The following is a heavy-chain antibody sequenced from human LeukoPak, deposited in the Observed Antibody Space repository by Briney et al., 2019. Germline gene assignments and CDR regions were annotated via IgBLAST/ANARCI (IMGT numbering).Heavy chain of an antibody. Sequence: PGGSLRLSCAASGFTFSSYAMSWVRQAPGKGLEWVSPISGSGGSTYYADSVKGRFTISRDNAKNSLYLQMNSLRAEDTAVYYCARGYSPRYYYDSSSPFDYWGQGTLVTVSS. V-gene: IGHV3-23*01. J-gene: IGHJ4*02. CDR2: ISGSGGST. CDR1: GFTFSSYA. CDR3: ARGYSPRYYYDSSSPFDY. D-gene: IGHD3-22*01.